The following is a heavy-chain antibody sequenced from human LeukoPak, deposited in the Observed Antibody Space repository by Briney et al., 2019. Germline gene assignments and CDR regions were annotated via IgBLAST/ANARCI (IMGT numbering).Heavy chain of an antibody. CDR1: GFTVKTNS. CDR3: ASARECCISSECYDYFQH. Sequence: GGSLRLSCVASGFTVKTNSMSWVRQAPGKGLEWVSVIYTGGSTYYADSVNGRFTISRDNSKNTLYLQMTSLTAEDTAVYYCASARECCISSECYDYFQHWGQGTLVSVSS. D-gene: IGHD2-2*01. V-gene: IGHV3-53*01. CDR2: IYTGGST. J-gene: IGHJ1*01.